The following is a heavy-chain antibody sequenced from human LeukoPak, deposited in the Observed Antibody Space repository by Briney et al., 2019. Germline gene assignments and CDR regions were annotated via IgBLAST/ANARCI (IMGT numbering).Heavy chain of an antibody. CDR1: GFTLKNAW. Sequence: PGGSLRLSCVASGFTLKNAWMSWVRHAPAKALEWVGRIRSKTDGGTTDYAAPVKGRFTISRDDSKNTLYLQMNSLKTEDTAVYFCATGTEQQWLSLDYWGQGTLVTVSS. V-gene: IGHV3-15*01. CDR2: IRSKTDGGTT. J-gene: IGHJ4*02. D-gene: IGHD6-19*01. CDR3: ATGTEQQWLSLDY.